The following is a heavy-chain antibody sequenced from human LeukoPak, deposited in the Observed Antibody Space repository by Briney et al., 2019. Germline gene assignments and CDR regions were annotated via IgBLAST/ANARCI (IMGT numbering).Heavy chain of an antibody. J-gene: IGHJ4*02. V-gene: IGHV3-7*04. Sequence: GGSLRLSCAASGFSFRDFWMTWVRQAPGRGLEWVASIKQDGFEKYYVDSVKGRFTISRDNAKNSLYLQMNSLRAEDTAVFYCARDGTYTDYDPDFDIWGQGTLVTVSS. CDR3: ARDGTYTDYDPDFDI. CDR2: IKQDGFEK. CDR1: GFSFRDFW. D-gene: IGHD5-12*01.